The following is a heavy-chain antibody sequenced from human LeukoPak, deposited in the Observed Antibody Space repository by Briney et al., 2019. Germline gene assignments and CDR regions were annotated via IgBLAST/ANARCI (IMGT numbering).Heavy chain of an antibody. CDR3: ARASDSTGYPQLPFDY. J-gene: IGHJ4*02. Sequence: GGSLRLSCAASGFTFSSYAMSWVRQAPGKGLEWVSAFSGGSGGGSTFYADSVKGRFTISRDNSKSTLYLQMNSLRAEDTALYYCARASDSTGYPQLPFDYWGQGTLVTVSS. D-gene: IGHD3-22*01. CDR2: FSGGSGGGST. V-gene: IGHV3-23*01. CDR1: GFTFSSYA.